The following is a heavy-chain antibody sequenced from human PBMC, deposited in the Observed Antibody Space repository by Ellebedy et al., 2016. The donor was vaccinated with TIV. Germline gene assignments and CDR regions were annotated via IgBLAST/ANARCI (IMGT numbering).Heavy chain of an antibody. CDR2: ISFDGSNK. Sequence: PGGSLRLSCAASGFTFSSYAMHWVRQAPGKGLEWVAVISFDGSNKYYADSVKGRFTISRDNSKNTLYLQMNSLRAEDTAVYYCARGSRWLQFSGDVWGQGTTVTVSS. J-gene: IGHJ6*02. CDR1: GFTFSSYA. V-gene: IGHV3-30-3*01. D-gene: IGHD5-24*01. CDR3: ARGSRWLQFSGDV.